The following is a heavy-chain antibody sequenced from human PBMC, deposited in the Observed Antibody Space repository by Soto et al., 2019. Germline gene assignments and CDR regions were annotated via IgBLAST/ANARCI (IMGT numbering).Heavy chain of an antibody. J-gene: IGHJ4*02. CDR1: GYAFTSYG. CDR3: ARAATGSYHSAY. D-gene: IGHD3-10*01. CDR2: IAPHSGRT. V-gene: IGHV1-18*04. Sequence: RPEVKKPGASVRVSCMTSGYAFTSYGVNWVRQAPGQGLEWMGWIAPHSGRTTYLPKFQGRVTITADAATNTAYMELGSLSSDDTGIYFCARAATGSYHSAYWGQGTVVTVSS.